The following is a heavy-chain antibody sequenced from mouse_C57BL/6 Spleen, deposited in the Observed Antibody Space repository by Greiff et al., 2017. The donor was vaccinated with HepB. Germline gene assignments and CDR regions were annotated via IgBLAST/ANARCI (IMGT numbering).Heavy chain of an antibody. CDR1: GYTFTDYN. J-gene: IGHJ3*01. CDR2: INPNNGGT. CDR3: ARSLYYGSSLEFAY. V-gene: IGHV1-18*01. Sequence: EVQLPQSGPELVKPGASVKIPCKASGYTFTDYNMDWVKQSHGKSLEWIGDINPNNGGTIYNQKFKGKATLTVDKSSSTAYMELRSLTSEDTAVYYCARSLYYGSSLEFAYWGQGTLVTVSA. D-gene: IGHD1-1*01.